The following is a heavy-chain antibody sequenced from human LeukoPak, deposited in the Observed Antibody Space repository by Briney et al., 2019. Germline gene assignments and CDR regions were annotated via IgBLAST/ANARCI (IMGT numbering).Heavy chain of an antibody. D-gene: IGHD1-26*01. CDR2: MSGSGGST. J-gene: IGHJ2*01. CDR3: ARDMGRSDTSDWYFDL. CDR1: GFTLSRYA. Sequence: GGSLRLSCAASGFTLSRYAMSWPRRARGKGREGVSDMSGSGGSTYYADSVKGRFTISRDNSKNTLYLQMNSLRAEDTAVYYCARDMGRSDTSDWYFDLWGRGTLVTVSS. V-gene: IGHV3-23*01.